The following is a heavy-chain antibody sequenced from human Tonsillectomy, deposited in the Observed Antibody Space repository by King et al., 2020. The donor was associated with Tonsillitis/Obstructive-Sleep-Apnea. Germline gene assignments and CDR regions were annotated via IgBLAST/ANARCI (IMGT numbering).Heavy chain of an antibody. J-gene: IGHJ4*02. V-gene: IGHV6-1*01. CDR3: TRGVGNTYGEYYFDY. CDR2: TYYRSKWYN. D-gene: IGHD5-18*01. CDR1: GDSISSKSAA. Sequence: VQLQQSGPGLVKPSQTLSLTCGISGDSISSKSAALNWIRQSPSRDPEWLGRTYYRSKWYNEYALFVQSRITINPDTSKNQFSLQLNLVTPEDTAVYYCTRGVGNTYGEYYFDYWGQGTLVTVSS.